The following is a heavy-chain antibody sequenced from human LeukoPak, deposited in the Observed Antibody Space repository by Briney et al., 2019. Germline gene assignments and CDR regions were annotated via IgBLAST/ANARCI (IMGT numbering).Heavy chain of an antibody. CDR1: GGSFSGYY. CDR3: ARSRLQGYYYGSGSYRNWFDP. V-gene: IGHV4-34*01. CDR2: INHSGST. J-gene: IGHJ5*02. D-gene: IGHD3-10*01. Sequence: SETLSLTCAVYGGSFSGYYWSWIRQPPGKGLEWIGEINHSGSTNYNPSLKSRVTISVDTSKNQFSLKLSSVTAADTAVYYCARSRLQGYYYGSGSYRNWFDPWGQGTLVTVSS.